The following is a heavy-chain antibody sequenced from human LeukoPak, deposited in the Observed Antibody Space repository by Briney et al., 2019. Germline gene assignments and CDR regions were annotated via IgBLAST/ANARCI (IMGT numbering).Heavy chain of an antibody. Sequence: ASVKVSCKASGYTFTNFAMNWVRQAPGQGLEWVGWINTNTGNPTYARDFTGRFVFSLDTSVRTAYLQIDSLRPEDTAVYYCARVGGGGYCSDGTCYPTYWGQGTLVTVSS. D-gene: IGHD2-15*01. V-gene: IGHV7-4-1*01. CDR1: GYTFTNFA. CDR3: ARVGGGGYCSDGTCYPTY. CDR2: INTNTGNP. J-gene: IGHJ4*02.